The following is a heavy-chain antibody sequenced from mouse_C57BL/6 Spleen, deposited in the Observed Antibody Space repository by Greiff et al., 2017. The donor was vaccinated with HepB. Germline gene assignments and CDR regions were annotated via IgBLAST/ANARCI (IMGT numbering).Heavy chain of an antibody. V-gene: IGHV1-82*01. CDR1: GYAFSSSW. D-gene: IGHD2-5*01. CDR3: ARPPYDSNYYYAMDN. J-gene: IGHJ4*01. CDR2: SYPGDGDT. Sequence: VQLQQSGPELVKPGASVKISCKASGYAFSSSWMNWVKQRPGKGLEWIGRSYPGDGDTNYNGKFKGKATLTADKSSSTAYMQLSSLTSEDSAVYFRARPPYDSNYYYAMDNWGQGASVNVSS.